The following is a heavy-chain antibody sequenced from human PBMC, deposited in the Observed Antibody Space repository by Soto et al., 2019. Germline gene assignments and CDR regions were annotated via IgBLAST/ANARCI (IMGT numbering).Heavy chain of an antibody. CDR3: AKDSRNVAVSAARVYVMDV. D-gene: IGHD2-2*01. V-gene: IGHV3-23*01. CDR2: TRSNGEYT. J-gene: IGHJ6*02. Sequence: GSLRLSCAGSGFTFSDYAMTWVRQAPGKGLEWVSTTRSNGEYTYYGDSAKGRFTVSRDNSKNTLYLEMSSVRAEDTAVYYCAKDSRNVAVSAARVYVMDVWGQGTTVTVSS. CDR1: GFTFSDYA.